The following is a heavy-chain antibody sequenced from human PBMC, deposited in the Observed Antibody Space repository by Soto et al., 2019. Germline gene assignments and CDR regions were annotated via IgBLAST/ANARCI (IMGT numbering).Heavy chain of an antibody. CDR3: ERDRPVLRFLANWFDP. V-gene: IGHV1-69*08. D-gene: IGHD3-3*01. CDR1: GGTFSSYT. Sequence: QVQLVQSGAEVKKPGSSVKVSCKASGGTFSSYTISWVRQAPGQGLEWMGRIIPILGIANYAQKFQGRVTITADKSTSTAYMELSSLRSEDTAVYYCERDRPVLRFLANWFDPWGQGTLVTVSS. J-gene: IGHJ5*02. CDR2: IIPILGIA.